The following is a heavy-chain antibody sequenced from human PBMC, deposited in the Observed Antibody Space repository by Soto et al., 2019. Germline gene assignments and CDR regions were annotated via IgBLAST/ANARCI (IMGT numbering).Heavy chain of an antibody. D-gene: IGHD3-16*02. CDR2: FDPEDGET. Sequence: GASVKVSCKVSGYTLTELSMHWVRQAPGKGLEWMGGFDPEDGETIYAQKFQGRVTMTEDTSTDTAYMELSSLRSEDTAVYYCATVSHYYYYYGMDVWGQGTTVTISS. CDR1: GYTLTELS. CDR3: ATVSHYYYYYGMDV. V-gene: IGHV1-24*01. J-gene: IGHJ6*02.